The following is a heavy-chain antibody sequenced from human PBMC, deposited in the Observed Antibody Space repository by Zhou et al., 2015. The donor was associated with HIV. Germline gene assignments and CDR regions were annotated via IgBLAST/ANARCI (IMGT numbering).Heavy chain of an antibody. CDR1: GGTFSSYT. CDR3: ARDLNCSSTSCYTTPYYYYGMDV. J-gene: IGHJ6*02. D-gene: IGHD2-2*01. CDR2: IIPILGIA. V-gene: IGHV1-69*08. Sequence: QVQLVQSGAEVKKPGSSVKVSCKASGGTFSSYTISWVRQAPGQGLEWMGRIIPILGIANYAQKFQGRVTITADKSTSTAYMELSSLRSEDTAVYYCARDLNCSSTSCYTTPYYYYGMDVWGQGTTVTVSS.